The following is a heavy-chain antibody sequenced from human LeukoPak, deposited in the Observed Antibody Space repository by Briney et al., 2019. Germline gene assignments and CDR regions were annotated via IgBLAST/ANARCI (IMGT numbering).Heavy chain of an antibody. CDR2: ITISGHTK. V-gene: IGHV3-48*03. J-gene: IGHJ5*02. CDR3: ARGDPHADL. Sequence: HAGGSLRLSCAASGFDLNTYEMNWVRQAPGKGLEWIADITISGHTKNYADSVKGRFTISRDNAGPSLYLQMSSLTVEDTGVYYCARGDPHADLWGQGTLVTVSS. CDR1: GFDLNTYE.